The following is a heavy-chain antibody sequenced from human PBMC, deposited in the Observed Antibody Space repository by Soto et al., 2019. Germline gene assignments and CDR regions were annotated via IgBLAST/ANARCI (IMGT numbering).Heavy chain of an antibody. CDR3: ATGGVVGATTSDYGMDV. J-gene: IGHJ6*02. D-gene: IGHD1-26*01. Sequence: ASVKVSCKTSGYTFTNYYMHWVRQAPGQGLEWMGIIKCSGGETTYAQKFQGRVTMTEDTSTDTAYMELSSLRSEDTAVYYCATGGVVGATTSDYGMDVWGQGTTVTVSS. CDR1: GYTFTNYY. V-gene: IGHV1-46*01. CDR2: IKCSGGET.